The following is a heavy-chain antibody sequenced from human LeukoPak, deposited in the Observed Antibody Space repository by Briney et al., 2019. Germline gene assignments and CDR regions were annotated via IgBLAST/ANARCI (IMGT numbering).Heavy chain of an antibody. CDR1: GFTFDDYA. J-gene: IGHJ4*02. CDR2: ISGDGGST. CDR3: AKVYYHDSSGYWGGVDY. Sequence: AGGSLRLSCAASGFTFDDYAMHWVRQAPGKGLEWVSLISGDGGSTYYADSVKGRFTISRDNSKNSLYLQMNSLRTEGTALYYCAKVYYHDSSGYWGGVDYWGQGTLVTVSS. V-gene: IGHV3-43*02. D-gene: IGHD3-22*01.